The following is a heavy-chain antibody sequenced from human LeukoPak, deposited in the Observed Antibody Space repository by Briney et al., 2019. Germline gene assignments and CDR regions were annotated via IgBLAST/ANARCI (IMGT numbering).Heavy chain of an antibody. J-gene: IGHJ3*02. D-gene: IGHD3-10*01. CDR2: IYHSGST. V-gene: IGHV4-30-2*01. CDR1: GGSISSGGYS. Sequence: SETLSLTCAVSGGSISSGGYSWSWIRQPPGKGLEWIGYIYHSGSTYYNPSLKSRVTISVDRSKNQFPLKLSSVTAADTAVYYCARVLGGSGSYAFDIWGQGTMVTVSS. CDR3: ARVLGGSGSYAFDI.